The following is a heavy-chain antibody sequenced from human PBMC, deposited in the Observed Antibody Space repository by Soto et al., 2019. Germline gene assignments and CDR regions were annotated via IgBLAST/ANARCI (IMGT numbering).Heavy chain of an antibody. D-gene: IGHD2-2*02. CDR1: GGSISTGDYY. J-gene: IGHJ6*02. CDR2: IYYSGST. V-gene: IGHV4-30-4*01. CDR3: ARVGSNSCYMCYYYGMDV. Sequence: PSETLSLTCTVSGGSISTGDYYWNWIRHPPGKGLEWIGYIYYSGSTYYSPSLKSRVTISADTSKNQFSLNLRSLTAADTAVYYCARVGSNSCYMCYYYGMDVWGQGTTVTVSS.